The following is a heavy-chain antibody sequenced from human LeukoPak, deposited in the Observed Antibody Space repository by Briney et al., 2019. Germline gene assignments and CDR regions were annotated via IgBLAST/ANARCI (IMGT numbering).Heavy chain of an antibody. CDR1: GFTVSSNY. CDR3: AKFYDYGDYDWFDP. Sequence: GGSLRLSCAASGFTVSSNYMSWVRQAPGKGLEWVSVIYSGGSTYYADSVKGRFTISRDNSKNTLYLQMNSLRAEDTAVYYCAKFYDYGDYDWFDPWGQGTLVTVSS. CDR2: IYSGGST. J-gene: IGHJ5*02. V-gene: IGHV3-53*05. D-gene: IGHD4-17*01.